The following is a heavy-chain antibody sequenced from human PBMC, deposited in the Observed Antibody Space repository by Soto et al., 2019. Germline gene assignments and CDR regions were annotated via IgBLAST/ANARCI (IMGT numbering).Heavy chain of an antibody. Sequence: SETLSLTCTVSGGSISSGGYYWSWIRQHPGKGLEWIGYIYYSGSTYYNPSLESRVTISVDTSKNQFSLKLSSVTAADTAVYYCARAGRMVRGVPYGMDVWGEGTTVTVSS. CDR1: GGSISSGGYY. J-gene: IGHJ6*04. V-gene: IGHV4-31*03. CDR3: ARAGRMVRGVPYGMDV. CDR2: IYYSGST. D-gene: IGHD3-10*01.